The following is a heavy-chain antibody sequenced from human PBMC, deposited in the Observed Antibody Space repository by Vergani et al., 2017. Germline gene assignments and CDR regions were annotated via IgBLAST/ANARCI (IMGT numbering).Heavy chain of an antibody. V-gene: IGHV1-18*01. D-gene: IGHD7-27*01. CDR2: ISAYNGNT. CDR3: ARSTGDDAFDI. Sequence: QVQLVQSGAEVKKPGASVKVSCKASGYTFTSYGISWVRQAPGQGLEWMGWISAYNGNTNYAQKLQGRVTMTKDTSKSTAYRELRSLRSDDTAVYYCARSTGDDAFDIWGQGTMVTVSS. J-gene: IGHJ3*02. CDR1: GYTFTSYG.